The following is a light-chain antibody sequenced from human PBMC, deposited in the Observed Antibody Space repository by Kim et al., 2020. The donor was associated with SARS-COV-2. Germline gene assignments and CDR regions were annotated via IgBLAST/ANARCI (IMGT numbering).Light chain of an antibody. CDR1: QGLVSHEGITY. V-gene: IGKV2-30*01. J-gene: IGKJ1*01. CDR2: KVS. Sequence: DPVMTQSPLSLPVTLGQPASISCRSSQGLVSHEGITYLTWFQLRPGQSPRRLIYKVSKRDSGVPDRFAGSGSDTDFTLKISRVEAEDIGLYYCMQGTHWPPTFGQGTKVDIK. CDR3: MQGTHWPPT.